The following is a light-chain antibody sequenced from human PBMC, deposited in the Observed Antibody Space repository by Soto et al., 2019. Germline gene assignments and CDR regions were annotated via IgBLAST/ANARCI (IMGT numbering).Light chain of an antibody. CDR3: QQYNNWLGA. CDR2: GAS. CDR1: QSVSSN. J-gene: IGKJ1*01. V-gene: IGKV3-15*01. Sequence: EIVMTQSPGTLSVSPGERATLSCRASQSVSSNLAWFQQKPGQAPRLLIYGASTRVAGIPARFSGSGSGTEFTLTISSLQSEDFAIYYCQQYNNWLGAFGQGTKVEVK.